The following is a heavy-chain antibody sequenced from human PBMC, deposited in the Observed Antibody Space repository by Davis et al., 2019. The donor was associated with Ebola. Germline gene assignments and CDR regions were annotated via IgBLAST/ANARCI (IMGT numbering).Heavy chain of an antibody. Sequence: SLKISCAASGFSFDDYAMQWVRQVPGKGLEWVSGISWNSGTIGYGDSVKGRFTVSRDNSKNTLYLQMNSLRAEDTAVYYCAVDHIYSYGLCEYWGQGTPVTVSS. CDR2: ISWNSGTI. CDR3: AVDHIYSYGLCEY. J-gene: IGHJ4*02. CDR1: GFSFDDYA. V-gene: IGHV3-9*01. D-gene: IGHD5-18*01.